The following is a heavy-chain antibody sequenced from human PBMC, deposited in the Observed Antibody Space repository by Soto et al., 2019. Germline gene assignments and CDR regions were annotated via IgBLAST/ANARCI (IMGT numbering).Heavy chain of an antibody. D-gene: IGHD2-2*01. CDR3: ASAGSTTCHPHVCHSYGMHV. CDR1: GFSFNNYN. J-gene: IGHJ6*02. V-gene: IGHV3-30-3*01. Sequence: QVQLVESGGGVVQPGRSLRLSWAASGFSFNNYNLHWVRQAPGKGLERVAVVSYEGSSKYYGDSVKRRFTISKDESKTTVCLQMTNLTSEDTAKYYCASAGSTTCHPHVCHSYGMHVWGLGTTVTVSS. CDR2: VSYEGSSK.